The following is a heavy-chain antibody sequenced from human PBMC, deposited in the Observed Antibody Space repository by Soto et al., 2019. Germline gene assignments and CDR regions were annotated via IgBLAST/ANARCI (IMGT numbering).Heavy chain of an antibody. J-gene: IGHJ4*02. CDR2: ISSSSSTI. CDR1: GFTFSSYS. D-gene: IGHD6-19*01. V-gene: IGHV3-48*01. CDR3: ARERLSIAVAYYFDY. Sequence: GGSLRLSCAASGFTFSSYSMNWVRQAPGKGLEWVSYISSSSSTIYYADSVKGRFTISRDNAKNSLYLQMNSLRAEDTAVYYCARERLSIAVAYYFDYWGQGTLVTVSS.